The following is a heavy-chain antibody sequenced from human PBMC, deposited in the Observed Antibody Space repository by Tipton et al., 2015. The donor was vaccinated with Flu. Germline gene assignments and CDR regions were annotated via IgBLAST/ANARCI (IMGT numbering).Heavy chain of an antibody. V-gene: IGHV3-48*03. CDR3: ARDHPPSITVLGEITDYFGMAV. J-gene: IGHJ6*02. Sequence: SLRLSCVASGFTFSSYEVNWVRQAPGKRLEWVSYITPSGVNKYYADSVRGRFTVSRDNAKNSLYLQMNSLRAEDTAVYYCARDHPPSITVLGEITDYFGMAVWGQGTTVTVSS. CDR1: GFTFSSYE. CDR2: ITPSGVNK. D-gene: IGHD3-3*01.